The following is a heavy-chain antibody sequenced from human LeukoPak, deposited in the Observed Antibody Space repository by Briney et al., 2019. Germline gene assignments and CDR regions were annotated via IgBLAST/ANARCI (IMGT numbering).Heavy chain of an antibody. Sequence: PGGSLRLSCAASGFTFSSHGMNWVRQAPGKGLEWVSGITGSGGNRYYADSVKGRFTISRDNSKNTLYLQMNSLRAEDTAVYYCAKYPSAVRGGGNWFDPWGQGTLVTVSS. CDR1: GFTFSSHG. CDR3: AKYPSAVRGGGNWFDP. D-gene: IGHD3-10*01. V-gene: IGHV3-23*01. CDR2: ITGSGGNR. J-gene: IGHJ5*02.